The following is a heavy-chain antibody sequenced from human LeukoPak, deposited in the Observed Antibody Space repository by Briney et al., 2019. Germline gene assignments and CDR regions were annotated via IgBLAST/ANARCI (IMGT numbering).Heavy chain of an antibody. CDR1: GFTFSSYA. D-gene: IGHD6-19*01. V-gene: IGHV3-30-3*01. J-gene: IGHJ4*02. CDR3: AKDQWLVPSWGFDY. CDR2: ISYGGSNK. Sequence: GGSLRLSCAASGFTFSSYAMHWVRQAPGKGLEWVAVISYGGSNKYYADSVKGRFTISRDNSKNTLYLQMNSLRAEDTAVYYCAKDQWLVPSWGFDYWGQGTLVTVSS.